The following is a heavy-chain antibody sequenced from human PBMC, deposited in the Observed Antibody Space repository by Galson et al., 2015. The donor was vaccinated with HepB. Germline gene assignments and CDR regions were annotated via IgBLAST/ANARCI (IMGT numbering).Heavy chain of an antibody. J-gene: IGHJ4*02. V-gene: IGHV3-53*01. CDR1: GFIVSNNY. CDR2: IHSGGGT. D-gene: IGHD5-24*01. CDR3: ARGGDAYHY. Sequence: SLRLSCAASGFIVSNNYMSWVRQAPGRGLEWVSIIHSGGGTIYTDSVKGRFTISRDSSKNTLYLQMNSLRAEDTAVYFCARGGDAYHYWGQGTLVTVSS.